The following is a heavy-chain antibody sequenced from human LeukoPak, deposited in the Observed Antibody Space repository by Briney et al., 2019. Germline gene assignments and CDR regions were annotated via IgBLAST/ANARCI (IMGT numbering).Heavy chain of an antibody. J-gene: IGHJ4*02. CDR3: ARQEQLGNFDY. D-gene: IGHD6-6*01. Sequence: GESLKISCKGSRYSFTNYWIAWVRQMPGKGLEWMGIIYPGDSDTRYSPSFQGQVTISADKSISTAYLQWSSLKASDTAMYYCARQEQLGNFDYWGQGTLVTVSS. CDR2: IYPGDSDT. V-gene: IGHV5-51*01. CDR1: RYSFTNYW.